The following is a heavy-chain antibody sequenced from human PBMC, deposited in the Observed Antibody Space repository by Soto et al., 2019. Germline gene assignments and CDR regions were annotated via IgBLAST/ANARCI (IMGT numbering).Heavy chain of an antibody. CDR1: GGSFSGYY. CDR3: ARVSDY. CDR2: INHSGNT. V-gene: IGHV4-34*01. J-gene: IGHJ4*02. Sequence: PEETLSLTCAVYGGSFSGYYWSWIRQPPGKGLEWIGEINHSGNTNYNPSLKSRVSISVDTSKNQFSLKLSSVTAADTAVYYCARVSDYWGQGTLVTVSS.